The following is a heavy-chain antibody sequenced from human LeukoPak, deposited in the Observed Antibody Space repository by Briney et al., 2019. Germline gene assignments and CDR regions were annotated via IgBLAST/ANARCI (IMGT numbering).Heavy chain of an antibody. Sequence: GGSLRLSCAASGFTFSSYAMSWVRQAPGKGLEWVSAISGSGGSTYYADSVKGRFTISRDNAKNSVYLQMNSLTAEDTAVYYCAKHRWYHFDSWGQGTLVTVSS. D-gene: IGHD3-16*02. CDR3: AKHRWYHFDS. CDR2: ISGSGGST. CDR1: GFTFSSYA. V-gene: IGHV3-23*01. J-gene: IGHJ5*01.